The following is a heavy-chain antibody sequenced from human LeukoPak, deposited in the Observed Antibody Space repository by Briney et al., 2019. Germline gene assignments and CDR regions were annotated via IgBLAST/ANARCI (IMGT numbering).Heavy chain of an antibody. CDR1: GFTFSSYW. J-gene: IGHJ5*02. CDR2: IKQDGSEK. D-gene: IGHD5-18*01. CDR3: ARGGYSYGYGEQGWFDP. Sequence: PGGSLRLSCAASGFTFSSYWMSWVRQAPGKGLEWVANIKQDGSEKYYVDSVKGRFTISRDNAKNSLYLQMNSLRAEDTAVYYCARGGYSYGYGEQGWFDPWGQGTLVTVSS. V-gene: IGHV3-7*01.